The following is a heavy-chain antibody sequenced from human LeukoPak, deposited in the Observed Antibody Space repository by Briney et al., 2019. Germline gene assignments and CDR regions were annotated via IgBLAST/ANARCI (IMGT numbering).Heavy chain of an antibody. V-gene: IGHV4-4*07. J-gene: IGHJ5*02. D-gene: IGHD3-9*01. CDR3: ARRGYFDWLLSHNWFDP. CDR2: IYTSGST. Sequence: SETLSLTCSVSGGSISSYYWSWIRQPAGKGLEWIGRIYTSGSTNYNPSLKSRVTISVDTSKNQFSLKLSSVTAADTAVYYCARRGYFDWLLSHNWFDPWGQGTLVTVSS. CDR1: GGSISSYY.